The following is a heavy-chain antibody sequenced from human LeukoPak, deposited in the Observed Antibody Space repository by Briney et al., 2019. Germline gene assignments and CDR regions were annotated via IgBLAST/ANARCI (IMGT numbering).Heavy chain of an antibody. D-gene: IGHD1-26*01. Sequence: SETLSLTCTVSGGPISSYSWNWIRQPPGKGLEWIGYIYYSGSTNYNPSLKSRVTISVDTSKNQFSLKLSSVTAADTAVYYCARQWELRGWFDPWGQGTLVTVSS. J-gene: IGHJ5*02. V-gene: IGHV4-59*08. CDR3: ARQWELRGWFDP. CDR1: GGPISSYS. CDR2: IYYSGST.